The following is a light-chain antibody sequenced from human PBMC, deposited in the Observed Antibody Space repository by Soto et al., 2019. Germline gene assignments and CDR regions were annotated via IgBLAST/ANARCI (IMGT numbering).Light chain of an antibody. J-gene: IGLJ2*01. V-gene: IGLV2-11*01. CDR2: DVT. CDR3: CSYAGSYTLV. Sequence: QSALTQPRSVSGSPGQSVTISCTGPSSDIGDYNFVSWYQQHPDKAPKLIIYDVTKRPSGVPDRFSGSKSGSTASLTISGLQAEDEADYYCCSYAGSYTLVFGGGTKLTVL. CDR1: SSDIGDYNF.